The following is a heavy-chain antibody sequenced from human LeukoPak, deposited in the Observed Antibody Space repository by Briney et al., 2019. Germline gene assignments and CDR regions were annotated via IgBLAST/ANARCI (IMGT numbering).Heavy chain of an antibody. J-gene: IGHJ4*02. V-gene: IGHV3-23*01. CDR1: GFSFSSYA. CDR3: AKWPEGAMDYFDY. Sequence: YPGGSLGLSCAASGFSFSSYAMTWARQAPVKGLEWVSAISGDGTRTYYADSVKGRFTISRDNSKNTLYLEMSSLRVEDTAIYYCAKWPEGAMDYFDYWGQGTLVTVSS. CDR2: ISGDGTRT. D-gene: IGHD3-16*01.